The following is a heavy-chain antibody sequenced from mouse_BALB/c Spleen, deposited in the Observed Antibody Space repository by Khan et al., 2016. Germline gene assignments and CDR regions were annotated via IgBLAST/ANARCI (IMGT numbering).Heavy chain of an antibody. CDR3: ARGLGRAY. CDR1: GYSITSDYA. D-gene: IGHD4-1*01. Sequence: EVQLQESGPGLVKPSQSLSLTCTVTGYSITSDYAWNWIRQFPGNKLEWMGYITDSGSTSYNPSLQSRTSITPDTSKNQVFLQFNSLTTEDTATYYCARGLGRAYWGQGTLVTVSA. J-gene: IGHJ3*01. V-gene: IGHV3-2*02. CDR2: ITDSGST.